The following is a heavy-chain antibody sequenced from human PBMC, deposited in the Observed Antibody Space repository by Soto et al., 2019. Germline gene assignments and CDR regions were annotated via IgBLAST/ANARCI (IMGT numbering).Heavy chain of an antibody. V-gene: IGHV1-18*01. Sequence: QVQLVQSGAEVKKPGASVKVSCKASGYTFTSYGISWVRQAPRQGLEWMGWISAYNGNTNYAQKLQGRVTMTTDTSTSTAYMELRSLRSDDTAVYYCARRGRDYDFWSGYPQPIWEYWGQGTLVTVSS. CDR1: GYTFTSYG. D-gene: IGHD3-3*01. J-gene: IGHJ4*02. CDR3: ARRGRDYDFWSGYPQPIWEY. CDR2: ISAYNGNT.